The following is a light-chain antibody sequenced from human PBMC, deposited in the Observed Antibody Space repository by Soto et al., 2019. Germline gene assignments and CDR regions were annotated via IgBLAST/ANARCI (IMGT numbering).Light chain of an antibody. V-gene: IGKV1-6*01. CDR2: GAS. J-gene: IGKJ1*01. CDR3: LQDNSYPRT. Sequence: ALQMTQSPSSLYASVGDRVTITCRASQGIRTELGWYQQKPGKAPRLLIYGASTLQGGVPSRFSGSGSGTDFTLTISSLQPEDFATYYCLQDNSYPRTFGQGTKVEIK. CDR1: QGIRTE.